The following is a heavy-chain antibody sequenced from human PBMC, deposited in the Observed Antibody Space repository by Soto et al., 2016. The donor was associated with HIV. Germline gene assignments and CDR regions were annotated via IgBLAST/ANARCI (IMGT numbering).Heavy chain of an antibody. V-gene: IGHV3-48*04. D-gene: IGHD6-13*01. J-gene: IGHJ5*02. CDR2: ISSSSSTI. CDR1: GFTFSSYS. CDR3: ARSSGYSSSCRSPFDP. Sequence: EVQLVESGGGLVQPGGSLRLSCAASGFTFSSYSMNWVRQAPGKGLEWVSYISSSSSTIYYADSVKGRFTISRDNAKNSLYLQMNSLRVEDTAVYYCARSSGYSSSCRSPFDPWGQG.